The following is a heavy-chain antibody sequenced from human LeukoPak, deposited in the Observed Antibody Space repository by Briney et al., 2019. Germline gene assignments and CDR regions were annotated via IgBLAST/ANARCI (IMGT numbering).Heavy chain of an antibody. CDR1: GGTFSSYA. CDR3: ARTNYDSSGYYYSGAFDI. Sequence: SVTVSCKASGGTFSSYAISWVRQAPGQGLEWMGRIIPILGIANYAQKFQGRVTITADKSTSTAYMELSSLRSEDTAVYYCARTNYDSSGYYYSGAFDIWGQGTMVTVSS. CDR2: IIPILGIA. J-gene: IGHJ3*02. V-gene: IGHV1-69*04. D-gene: IGHD3-22*01.